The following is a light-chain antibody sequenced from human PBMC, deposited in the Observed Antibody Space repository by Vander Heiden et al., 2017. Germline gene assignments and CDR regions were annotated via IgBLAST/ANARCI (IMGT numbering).Light chain of an antibody. V-gene: IGKV3-20*01. CDR1: QSVSSSY. Sequence: ETVLTQPPGTLSLSPGASATLSCLASQSVSSSYVAWYQQKPGQAPRLLNYGASSRAAGIANMFSGSGAGTDFTLTISILEPEDFAVYYCQQYGSSQTFGQGTKVEIK. CDR3: QQYGSSQT. J-gene: IGKJ1*01. CDR2: GAS.